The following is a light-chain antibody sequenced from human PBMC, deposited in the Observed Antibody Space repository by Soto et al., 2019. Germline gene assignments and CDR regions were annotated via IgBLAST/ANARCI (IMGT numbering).Light chain of an antibody. CDR1: QSVSSN. CDR2: DAS. CDR3: QQYDSYYT. Sequence: EVVMTQSPATLSVSPLDGATLSGRASQSVSSNLAWYQQKPGQAPRLLIYDASTRATGIPARFSGSGSGAEFTLTINSLQTDDFATYYCQQYDSYYTFGQGTKVDI. J-gene: IGKJ2*01. V-gene: IGKV3-15*01.